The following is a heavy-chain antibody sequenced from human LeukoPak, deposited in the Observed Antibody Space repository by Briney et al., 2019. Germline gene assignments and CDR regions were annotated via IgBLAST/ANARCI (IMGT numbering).Heavy chain of an antibody. J-gene: IGHJ5*02. CDR1: GFTFSDYY. Sequence: PGGSLRLSCVASGFTFSDYYMNWIRQAPGKGLEWVSYIDSGSTIYYTDSVKGRFTISRDNAKNSLYLQMNSLRVEDTAVYYCARGRYAPNQNDYDILTPENWFDPWGQGTLVTVSS. V-gene: IGHV3-11*01. D-gene: IGHD3-9*01. CDR3: ARGRYAPNQNDYDILTPENWFDP. CDR2: IDSGSTI.